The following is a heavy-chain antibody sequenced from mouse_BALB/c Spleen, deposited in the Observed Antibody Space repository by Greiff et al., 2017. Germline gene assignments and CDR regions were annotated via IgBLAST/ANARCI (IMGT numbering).Heavy chain of an antibody. Sequence: EVKLVESGAELVRSGASVKLSCTASGFNIKDYYMHWVKQRPEQGLEWIGWIDPENGDTEYAPKFQGKATMTADTSSNTAYLQLSSLTSEDTAVYYCNAPSDYYGSSPYYWGQGTTLTVSS. D-gene: IGHD1-1*01. V-gene: IGHV14-4*02. CDR2: IDPENGDT. J-gene: IGHJ2*01. CDR1: GFNIKDYY. CDR3: NAPSDYYGSSPYY.